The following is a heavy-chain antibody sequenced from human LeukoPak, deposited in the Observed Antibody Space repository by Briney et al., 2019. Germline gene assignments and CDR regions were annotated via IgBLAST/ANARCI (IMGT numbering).Heavy chain of an antibody. CDR2: ISIYNGDT. V-gene: IGHV1-18*01. CDR3: ARDPGQYYDILTGYYTPYYFDY. J-gene: IGHJ4*02. CDR1: GFTFTNYG. Sequence: GASVKVSCKASGFTFTNYGISWVRQAPGQGLEWMGWISIYNGDTDYAQKLQGRVTMTADTSTSTAYMELRSLRSDDTAVYYCARDPGQYYDILTGYYTPYYFDYWGQGTLVTVSS. D-gene: IGHD3-9*01.